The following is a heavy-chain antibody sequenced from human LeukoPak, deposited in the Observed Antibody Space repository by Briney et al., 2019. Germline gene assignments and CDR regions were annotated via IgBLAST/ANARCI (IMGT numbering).Heavy chain of an antibody. Sequence: SVKVSCKASGGTFSSYAISWVRQAPGQGLEWMGGIIPIFGTANYAQKFQGRVTITADESTSTAYMELSSLRSEDTAVYYCARARGAFYCSGGSCYSPFDYWGQGTLVTVPS. J-gene: IGHJ4*02. CDR1: GGTFSSYA. CDR2: IIPIFGTA. V-gene: IGHV1-69*13. D-gene: IGHD2-15*01. CDR3: ARARGAFYCSGGSCYSPFDY.